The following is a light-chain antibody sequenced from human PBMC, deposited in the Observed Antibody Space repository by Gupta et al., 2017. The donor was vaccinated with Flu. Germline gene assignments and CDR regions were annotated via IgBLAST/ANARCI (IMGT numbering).Light chain of an antibody. CDR2: EDT. J-gene: IGLJ2*01. Sequence: SITLPCTGTRSDVDIYNRVAWYQHHPGKAPKLISYEDTKRPSGISYRLSGSKSGNTASLTISGLQAEDEADYHCCSYAGSSTFVFGGGTNLTVI. V-gene: IGLV2-23*02. CDR3: CSYAGSSTFV. CDR1: RSDVDIYNR.